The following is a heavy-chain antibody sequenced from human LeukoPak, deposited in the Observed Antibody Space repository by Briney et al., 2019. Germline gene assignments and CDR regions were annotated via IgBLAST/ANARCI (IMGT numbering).Heavy chain of an antibody. D-gene: IGHD3-10*01. Sequence: GASVKVSFKVSGYTLTELSMHWVRQAPGKGLEWMGGFDPEDGETIYAQKFQGRVTMTEDTSTDTAYMELSSLRSEDTAVYYCATLRLWFGESIYPPDYWGQGTLVTVSS. CDR2: FDPEDGET. CDR1: GYTLTELS. V-gene: IGHV1-24*01. J-gene: IGHJ4*02. CDR3: ATLRLWFGESIYPPDY.